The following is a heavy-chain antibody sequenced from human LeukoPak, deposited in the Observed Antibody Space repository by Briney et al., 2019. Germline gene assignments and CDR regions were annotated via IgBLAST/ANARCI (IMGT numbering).Heavy chain of an antibody. CDR1: GFNFTNAW. CDR3: TSALLTWRELWLDY. D-gene: IGHD3-10*01. J-gene: IGHJ4*02. Sequence: GGSLRLSCVASGFNFTNAWMSWVRQAPGKGLEWVGRVKSKTDGGTTDYAAPVKGRFTISRDDSKNTLFLQMNSLKTEDTAVYFCTSALLTWRELWLDYWGQGTLVTVSS. V-gene: IGHV3-15*01. CDR2: VKSKTDGGTT.